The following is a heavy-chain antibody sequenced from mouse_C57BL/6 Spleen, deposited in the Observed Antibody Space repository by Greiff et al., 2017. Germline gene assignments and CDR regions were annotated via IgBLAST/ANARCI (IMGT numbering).Heavy chain of an antibody. CDR3: ASPLGGGGYFDY. Sequence: QVQLQQPGAELVMPGASVKLSCKASGYTFTSYWMHWVKQRPGQGLEWIGEIDPSDSYTNYNQKFKGKSTLTVDKSSSTAYMQLSSLTSEDSAVYYCASPLGGGGYFDYWGQGTTLTVSS. CDR2: IDPSDSYT. CDR1: GYTFTSYW. D-gene: IGHD4-1*01. J-gene: IGHJ2*01. V-gene: IGHV1-69*01.